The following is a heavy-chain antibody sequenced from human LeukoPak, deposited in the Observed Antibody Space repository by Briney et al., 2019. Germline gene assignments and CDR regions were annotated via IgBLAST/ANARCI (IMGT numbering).Heavy chain of an antibody. CDR1: GGSISSGGYS. CDR3: ARNTMARGVSSYYFDY. J-gene: IGHJ4*02. CDR2: IYQSGST. V-gene: IGHV4-30-2*01. D-gene: IGHD3-10*01. Sequence: SETLSLTCAVSGGSISSGGYSWSWIRQPPGKVLEWIGYIYQSGSTYYNPSLKSRVTISVDRSKNQFSLKLSSVTAADTAVYYCARNTMARGVSSYYFDYWGQGTLVTVSS.